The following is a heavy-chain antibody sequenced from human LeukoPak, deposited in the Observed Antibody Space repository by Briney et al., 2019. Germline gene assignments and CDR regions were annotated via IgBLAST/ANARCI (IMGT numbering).Heavy chain of an antibody. J-gene: IGHJ4*02. CDR2: IYPGDSDT. CDR3: AREYSGYDSHFDY. Sequence: GEYLKISCMGSGYNFTKHWIAWARQMPGKGLEWMEIIYPGDSDTRSSPSFQGQVTISADKSISTAYLQWRTLKASDTAMYYCAREYSGYDSHFDYWGQGTLVTVSS. V-gene: IGHV5-51*01. D-gene: IGHD5-12*01. CDR1: GYNFTKHW.